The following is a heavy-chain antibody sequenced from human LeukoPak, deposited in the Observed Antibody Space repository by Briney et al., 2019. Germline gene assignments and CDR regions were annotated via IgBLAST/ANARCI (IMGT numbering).Heavy chain of an antibody. Sequence: GGSLRLSCAASGFTFSSYWMHWVRQAPGKGLVWVPRINSDGSSTSYADSVKGRFTISRDNAKNTLYLQMNSLRAEDTAVYYCASSLSMAKCDYWGQGTLVTVSS. J-gene: IGHJ4*02. D-gene: IGHD3-10*01. CDR3: ASSLSMAKCDY. CDR1: GFTFSSYW. V-gene: IGHV3-74*01. CDR2: INSDGSST.